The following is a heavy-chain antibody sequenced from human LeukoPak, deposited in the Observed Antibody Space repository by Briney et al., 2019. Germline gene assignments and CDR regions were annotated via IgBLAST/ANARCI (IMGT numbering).Heavy chain of an antibody. D-gene: IGHD3-22*01. CDR3: ARGRGYYDSSGARKYYFDY. CDR1: GGSFSGYY. Sequence: KTSETPSLTCAVYGGSFSGYYWSWIRQPPGKGLEWIGEINHSGSTNYNPSLKSRVTISVDTSKNQFSLKLSSVTAADTAVYYCARGRGYYDSSGARKYYFDYWGQGTLVTVSS. CDR2: INHSGST. V-gene: IGHV4-34*01. J-gene: IGHJ4*02.